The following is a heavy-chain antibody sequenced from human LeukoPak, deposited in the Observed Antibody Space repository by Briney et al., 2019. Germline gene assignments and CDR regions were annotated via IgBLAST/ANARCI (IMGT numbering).Heavy chain of an antibody. J-gene: IGHJ5*02. CDR1: GFTFRDYY. V-gene: IGHV3-11*01. D-gene: IGHD6-19*01. CDR3: ARGGWSRGWFDP. CDR2: ITMSGSVI. Sequence: GGSLRLSCAASGFTFRDYYMSWIRQAPGKGLEWISYITMSGSVIQYSASVKGRFTTSRDNAKNSVYLQMNSLRVEDTGVYYCARGGWSRGWFDPWGQGTLVAVSS.